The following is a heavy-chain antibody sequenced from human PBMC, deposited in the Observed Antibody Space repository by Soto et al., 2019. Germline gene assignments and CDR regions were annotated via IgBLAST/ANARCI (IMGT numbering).Heavy chain of an antibody. CDR2: IYHSGST. CDR1: GGSISSGGYS. CDR3: ASAGGLGAVAADY. D-gene: IGHD6-19*01. V-gene: IGHV4-30-2*01. Sequence: QLQLQESGSGLVKPSQTLSLTCAVSGGSISSGGYSWSWIRQPPGKGLEWIGYIYHSGSTYYNPSLKSRGTLSVDRSKNQFSLKLSSVTAADTAVYYCASAGGLGAVAADYWGQGTLVTVSS. J-gene: IGHJ4*02.